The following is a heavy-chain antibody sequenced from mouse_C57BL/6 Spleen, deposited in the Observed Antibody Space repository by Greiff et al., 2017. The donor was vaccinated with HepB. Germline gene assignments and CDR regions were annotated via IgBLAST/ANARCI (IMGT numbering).Heavy chain of an antibody. D-gene: IGHD2-5*01. CDR2: IDPEDGET. CDR3: APYYSNYDYAMDY. V-gene: IGHV14-2*01. CDR1: GFNIKDYY. Sequence: EVNVVESGAELVKPGASVKLSCTASGFNIKDYYMHWVKQRTEQGLEWIGRIDPEDGETKYAPKFQGKATITADTSSNTAYLQLSSLTSEDTAVYYCAPYYSNYDYAMDYWGQGTSVTVSS. J-gene: IGHJ4*01.